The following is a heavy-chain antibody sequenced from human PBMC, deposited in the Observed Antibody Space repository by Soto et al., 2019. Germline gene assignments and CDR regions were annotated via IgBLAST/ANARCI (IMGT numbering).Heavy chain of an antibody. Sequence: SVKVYCKASGGPLSSDAISLVRQAPGQGLEWMGGMIPIFGTANYAQKFQGRVTITADKSTSTAYMELSSLRSEDTAVHYCARGGYYCYGMDVWGHGTPVTGYS. CDR2: MIPIFGTA. J-gene: IGHJ6*01. CDR3: ARGGYYCYGMDV. CDR1: GGPLSSDA. D-gene: IGHD3-22*01. V-gene: IGHV1-69*06.